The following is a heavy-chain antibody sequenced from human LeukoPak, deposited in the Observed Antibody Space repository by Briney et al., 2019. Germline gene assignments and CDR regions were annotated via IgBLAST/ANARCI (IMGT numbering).Heavy chain of an antibody. Sequence: SETLSLTCAVSGGSISSGGYSWSWIRQPPGKGLEWIGYIYHSGSTYYNPSLKSRVTISVDRSKNQFSLKLSSVTAADTAVYYCARAGGYLLYFDSWGQGTLVTVSS. V-gene: IGHV4-30-2*01. CDR3: ARAGGYLLYFDS. CDR2: IYHSGST. CDR1: GGSISSGGYS. J-gene: IGHJ4*02. D-gene: IGHD5-12*01.